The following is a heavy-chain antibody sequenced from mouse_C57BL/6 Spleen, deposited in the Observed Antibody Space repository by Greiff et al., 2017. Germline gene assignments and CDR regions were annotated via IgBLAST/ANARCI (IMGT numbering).Heavy chain of an antibody. CDR2: ISYDGSN. D-gene: IGHD1-1*01. J-gene: IGHJ2*01. V-gene: IGHV3-6*01. CDR1: GYSITSGYY. CDR3: AILLPYYFDY. Sequence: EVKLMESGPGLVKPSQSLSLTCSVTGYSITSGYYWNWLRQFPGNKLEWMGYISYDGSNNYNPSLKNRISITRDTSKNQFFLKLNSVTTEDTATYYCAILLPYYFDYWGQGTTLTVSS.